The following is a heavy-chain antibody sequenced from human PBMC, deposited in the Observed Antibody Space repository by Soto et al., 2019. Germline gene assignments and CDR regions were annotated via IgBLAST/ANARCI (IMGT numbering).Heavy chain of an antibody. CDR2: IIPIFGTA. J-gene: IGHJ5*02. Sequence: ASVKVSCKASGGTFSSYAISWVRQAPGQGLEWMGGIIPIFGTANYAQKFQGRVTITADESTSTAYMELSSLRSEDTAVYYCASGFYSSSWLYNWFDPWGQGTLVTVSS. V-gene: IGHV1-69*13. CDR3: ASGFYSSSWLYNWFDP. D-gene: IGHD6-13*01. CDR1: GGTFSSYA.